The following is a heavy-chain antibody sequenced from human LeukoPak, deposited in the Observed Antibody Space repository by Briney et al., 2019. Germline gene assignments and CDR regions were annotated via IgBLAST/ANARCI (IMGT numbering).Heavy chain of an antibody. CDR1: GFTFSSYE. Sequence: GGSLRLSCVASGFTFSSYEMNWVRQAPGKGLEWVSYISRSGSTIYHADSVRGRFTLSRDNAKKSLYLEMKSLRAEDTAVYYCARERETTVTYDAFDIWGLGTMVTVSS. J-gene: IGHJ3*02. D-gene: IGHD4-17*01. CDR2: ISRSGSTI. CDR3: ARERETTVTYDAFDI. V-gene: IGHV3-48*03.